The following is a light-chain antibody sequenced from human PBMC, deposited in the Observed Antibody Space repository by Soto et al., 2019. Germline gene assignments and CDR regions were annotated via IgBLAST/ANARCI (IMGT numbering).Light chain of an antibody. Sequence: QSVLTQPASVSGSPGQSITISCTGTSSDVGGYNYVSWYQQQPGRAPKLMIHDVTYRPSGVSYRFSGSKSGNTASLTISGVQDEDEADYYCISYTDNNLYVFGTGTKLTVL. CDR3: ISYTDNNLYV. J-gene: IGLJ1*01. CDR2: DVT. CDR1: SSDVGGYNY. V-gene: IGLV2-14*01.